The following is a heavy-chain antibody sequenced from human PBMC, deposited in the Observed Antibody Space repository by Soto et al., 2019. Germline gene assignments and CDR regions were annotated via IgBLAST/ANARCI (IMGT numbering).Heavy chain of an antibody. J-gene: IGHJ6*02. Sequence: QVQLVQSGAEVKKPGSSVKVSCKASGGTFSSYAISWVRQAPGQGLEWMGGIIPIFGTANYAQKFQGRVTITADESTNTAYMELSSLRFEDTAVYYCARGGTVRGVMGYYDDGMDVWGQGSTVTVSS. CDR1: GGTFSSYA. D-gene: IGHD3-10*01. V-gene: IGHV1-69*12. CDR2: IIPIFGTA. CDR3: ARGGTVRGVMGYYDDGMDV.